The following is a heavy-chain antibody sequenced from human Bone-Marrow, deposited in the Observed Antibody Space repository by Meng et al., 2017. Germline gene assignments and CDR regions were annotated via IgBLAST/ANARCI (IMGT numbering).Heavy chain of an antibody. D-gene: IGHD1-26*01. V-gene: IGHV3-15*01. J-gene: IGHJ4*02. CDR1: GFYFNNAW. CDR2: IKSNTDGGTA. CDR3: TWDDKAVSDY. Sequence: EVHLGESGGDLVKPGGSLRLSCAASGFYFNNAWMSWVRQAPGKGLEWVGRIKSNTDGGTAEYAAPVIGRFTISRDDSKSTLYLQMSGLRIDDTGAYYCTWDDKAVSDYWGQGTLVTVSS.